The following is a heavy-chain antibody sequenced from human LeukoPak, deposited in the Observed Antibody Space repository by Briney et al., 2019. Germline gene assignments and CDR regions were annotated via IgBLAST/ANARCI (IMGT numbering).Heavy chain of an antibody. CDR3: ARHNLLPPLLTLLRKPGWFDP. CDR1: GLTISSYS. D-gene: IGHD3-22*01. J-gene: IGHJ5*02. Sequence: GGSLRLSCAASGLTISSYSMNWVRQAPGKGLQWVSYISSSTIYYADSVKGRFTISRDNAKNSLYLQMNSLRAEDTAVYYCARHNLLPPLLTLLRKPGWFDPWGQGTLVTVSS. CDR2: ISSSTI. V-gene: IGHV3-48*01.